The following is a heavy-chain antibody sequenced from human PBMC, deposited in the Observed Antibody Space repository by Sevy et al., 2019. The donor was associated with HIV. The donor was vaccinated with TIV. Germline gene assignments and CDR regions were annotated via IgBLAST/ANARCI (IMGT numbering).Heavy chain of an antibody. CDR1: GFTFSYYS. D-gene: IGHD4-17*01. Sequence: GGSLRLSCAASGFTFSYYSMNWVRQAPGKGLEWVSYISSSSNTIYYADSVKGRFTISRDNVKNSLYLQMNSLRDEDTAVYYCANDYGGNWFEYFQHWGQGTLVTVSS. CDR3: ANDYGGNWFEYFQH. J-gene: IGHJ1*01. V-gene: IGHV3-48*02. CDR2: ISSSSNTI.